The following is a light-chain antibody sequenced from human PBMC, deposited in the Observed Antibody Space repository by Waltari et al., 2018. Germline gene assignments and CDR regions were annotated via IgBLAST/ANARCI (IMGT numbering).Light chain of an antibody. J-gene: IGKJ4*01. Sequence: RARQSLSSSHLAWYQQKPGQAPRLLIYGASSRAAGIPDRFSGSRSGTDFTLNISTLEPEDFKVYFCQQYGTSAPLTFGGGTKVEMK. V-gene: IGKV3-20*01. CDR3: QQYGTSAPLT. CDR1: QSLSSSH. CDR2: GAS.